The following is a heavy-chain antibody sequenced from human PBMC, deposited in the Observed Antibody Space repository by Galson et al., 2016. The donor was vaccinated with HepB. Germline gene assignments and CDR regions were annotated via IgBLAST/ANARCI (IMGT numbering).Heavy chain of an antibody. V-gene: IGHV2-5*02. J-gene: IGHJ3*01. Sequence: PALVKPTQTLTLTCTLSGFSLRTSGMGVGWIRQPPGKALEWLALISWDDDKRYSPSLESRLTIHKDTSNNQVVLTVNNMNPVDTATYFCAHEAYDTGDYYHNAFDFWGQGTMVTVSS. D-gene: IGHD3-22*01. CDR1: GFSLRTSGMG. CDR2: ISWDDDK. CDR3: AHEAYDTGDYYHNAFDF.